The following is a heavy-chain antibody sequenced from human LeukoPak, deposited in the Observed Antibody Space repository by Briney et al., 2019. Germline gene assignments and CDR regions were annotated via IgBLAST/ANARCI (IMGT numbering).Heavy chain of an antibody. J-gene: IGHJ5*02. V-gene: IGHV1-2*02. CDR2: INPNSGGT. CDR1: GYTFTCYY. Sequence: ASVKVSCKASGYTFTCYYMHWVRQAPGQGLEWMGWINPNSGGTNYAQKFQGRVTMTRDTSISTAYMELSGLRSDDTAVYYCARGTRMLSVLDNWFDPWGQGTLVTVSS. D-gene: IGHD2-8*01. CDR3: ARGTRMLSVLDNWFDP.